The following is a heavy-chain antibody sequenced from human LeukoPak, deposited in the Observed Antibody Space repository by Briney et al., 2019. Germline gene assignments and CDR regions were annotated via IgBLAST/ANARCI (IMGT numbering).Heavy chain of an antibody. CDR1: GGTLSSYP. J-gene: IGHJ3*02. CDR3: ATNGDDAGNWDAFDI. CDR2: IIPILDLT. Sequence: ASVKVSCKASGGTLSSYPVSWVRQAPGQGLELMGRIIPILDLTNYAQRFQGRVTITADTSTSTVYMELNSLRSEDTAVYYCATNGDDAGNWDAFDIWGQGTMVTVSS. D-gene: IGHD4-17*01. V-gene: IGHV1-69*02.